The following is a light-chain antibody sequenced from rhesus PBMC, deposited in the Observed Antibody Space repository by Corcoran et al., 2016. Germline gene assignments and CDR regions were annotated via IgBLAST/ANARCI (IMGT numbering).Light chain of an antibody. CDR3: TSYADSNTFV. V-gene: IGLV2-23*01. CDR2: DVT. CDR1: RSDIGLYNY. Sequence: QAALTQPPSVSGSPGQSVTMSCTGTRSDIGLYNYVSWYQQHPGKAPKLRIYDVTKRPSGVSDRFSGSKSGNTASLTISGLQVEDEADYYCTSYADSNTFVFGSGTRLTVL. J-gene: IGLJ1*01.